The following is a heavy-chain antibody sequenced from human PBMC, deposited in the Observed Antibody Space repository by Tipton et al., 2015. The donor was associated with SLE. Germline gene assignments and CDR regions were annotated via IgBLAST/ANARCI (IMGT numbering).Heavy chain of an antibody. D-gene: IGHD3-9*01. V-gene: IGHV4-59*01. CDR3: ARAILTGWWFAS. CDR2: IYYNGST. J-gene: IGHJ5*01. CDR1: GGSISNYY. Sequence: LRLSCTVSGGSISNYYWNWIRQPPGKGLEWIGYIYYNGSTNYNPSLKSRVTISIDTSKNQFSLRLNSVSAADTAVYYCARAILTGWWFASWGQGTLVTVSS.